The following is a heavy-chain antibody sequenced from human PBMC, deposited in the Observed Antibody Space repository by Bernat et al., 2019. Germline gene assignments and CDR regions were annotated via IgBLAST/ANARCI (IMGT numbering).Heavy chain of an antibody. D-gene: IGHD5-18*01. CDR3: ATTWGRNSYGNAPLDY. V-gene: IGHV1-18*01. Sequence: QVHLVQSGAEVKKPGASVKVSCKASGYTFTSYGISWVRQAPGQGLEWMGWISAYNGNTNYAQKIQGRVTMTTDTSTSTAYMELRSLRSDDTAVYYCATTWGRNSYGNAPLDYWGQGTLVTVSS. J-gene: IGHJ4*02. CDR1: GYTFTSYG. CDR2: ISAYNGNT.